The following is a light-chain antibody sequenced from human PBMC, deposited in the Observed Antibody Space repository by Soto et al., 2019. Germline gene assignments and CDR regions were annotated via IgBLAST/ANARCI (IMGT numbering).Light chain of an antibody. CDR1: QGISNY. CDR2: VAS. J-gene: IGKJ1*01. V-gene: IGKV1-9*01. CDR3: QQFNSFPRT. Sequence: DIQLTQSPSFLSASEGDRVTVTCRASQGISNYLAWYQQKPGKAPKLLINVASTLQGGVPSRFSGSGSGTEFTLTISSLQTEDSATYYCQQFNSFPRTFGQGTKVEIK.